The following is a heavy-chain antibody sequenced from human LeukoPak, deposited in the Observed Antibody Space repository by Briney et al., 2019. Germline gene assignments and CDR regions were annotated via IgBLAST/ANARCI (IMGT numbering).Heavy chain of an antibody. CDR1: GGSISGHY. D-gene: IGHD3-22*01. CDR3: ARSTYYDSRPSPFDY. J-gene: IGHJ4*02. Sequence: PSETLSLTCAVSGGSISGHYWSWIRQPPGKGLEWIGYIYYSGSTNYNPSLKSRVTISVDTSKKQFSLKLSSVTTADTAVYYCARSTYYDSRPSPFDYWGQGTLVTVSS. V-gene: IGHV4-59*11. CDR2: IYYSGST.